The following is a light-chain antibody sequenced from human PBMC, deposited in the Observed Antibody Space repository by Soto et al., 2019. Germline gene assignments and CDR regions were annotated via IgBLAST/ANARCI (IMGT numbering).Light chain of an antibody. CDR3: QQFNSFPLT. CDR2: GAS. V-gene: IGKV1-5*01. J-gene: IGKJ3*01. Sequence: DIQMTQSPSTLSASVGDRVTITCRASQSISGSLAWYQQKPGKAPKLLIYGASTSESGVPPRFSASGSGTEFTLTIGGLQPDDFATYYCQQFNSFPLTFVPGTNVDIK. CDR1: QSISGS.